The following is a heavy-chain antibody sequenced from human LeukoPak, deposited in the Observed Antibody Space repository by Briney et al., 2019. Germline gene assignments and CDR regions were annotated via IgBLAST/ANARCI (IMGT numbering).Heavy chain of an antibody. CDR1: GFTFSSYG. CDR2: IRYDGSNK. Sequence: PGGSLRLSCAASGFTFSSYGMHWVRQAPGKGLEWVAFIRYDGSNKYYADSVKGRFTISRDNSKDTLYLQMNSLRAEDTAVYNCAKSGPHSQGAFDIWGQGTMVTVSS. D-gene: IGHD3-10*01. J-gene: IGHJ3*02. V-gene: IGHV3-30*02. CDR3: AKSGPHSQGAFDI.